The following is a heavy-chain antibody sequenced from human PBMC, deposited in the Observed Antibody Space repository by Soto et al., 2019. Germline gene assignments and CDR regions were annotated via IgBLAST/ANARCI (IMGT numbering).Heavy chain of an antibody. CDR1: GFTFRSYA. D-gene: IGHD3-10*01. J-gene: IGHJ4*02. CDR3: ARSRSGAVADSFDF. V-gene: IGHV3-30*04. CDR2: ISRDGTNK. Sequence: PWGSLRLSCAASGFTFRSYAIHWVRQAPGKGLEWVAVISRDGTNKYYVDSVKGRFTISRDNSKDTVYLQMNSLRDEDSAMFYCARSRSGAVADSFDFWGQGTLVTVSS.